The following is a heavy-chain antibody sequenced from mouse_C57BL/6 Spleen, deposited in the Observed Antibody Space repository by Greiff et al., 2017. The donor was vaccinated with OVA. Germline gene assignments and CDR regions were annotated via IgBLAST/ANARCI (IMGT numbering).Heavy chain of an antibody. D-gene: IGHD1-2*01. CDR3: ACLTAFDY. CDR1: GYAFSSSW. CDR2: IYPGDGDT. J-gene: IGHJ2*01. V-gene: IGHV1-82*01. Sequence: QVQLQQSGPELVKPGASVKISCKASGYAFSSSWMNWVKQRPGKGLEWIGRIYPGDGDTNYNGKFKGKATLTADESSSTAYMQLSSLTSEDSAVYFCACLTAFDYWGQGTTLTVSS.